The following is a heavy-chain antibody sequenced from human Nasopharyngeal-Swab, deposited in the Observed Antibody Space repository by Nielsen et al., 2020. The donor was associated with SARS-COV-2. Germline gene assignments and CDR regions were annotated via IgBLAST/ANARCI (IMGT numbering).Heavy chain of an antibody. CDR3: ARRTDGYRTFDF. V-gene: IGHV4-59*08. D-gene: IGHD5-24*01. J-gene: IGHJ4*02. Sequence: SETLSLTCTLSGPSITTYYWSWIRQSQGKGLEWIGYIYHTGSTNYNPSLKSRVSISIDTSKNQFSLILTSVTAADTAVYYCARRTDGYRTFDFWGQGALVAVS. CDR1: GPSITTYY. CDR2: IYHTGST.